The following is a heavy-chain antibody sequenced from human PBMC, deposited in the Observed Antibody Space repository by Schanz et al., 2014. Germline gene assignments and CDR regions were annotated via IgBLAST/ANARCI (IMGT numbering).Heavy chain of an antibody. J-gene: IGHJ3*01. CDR1: GFTFSSYA. CDR2: ISGSGGDT. CDR3: ARDGGRDGYNLAFDV. V-gene: IGHV3-23*04. Sequence: VQLVESGGGLVQPGGSLRLSCAASGFTFSSYAMSWVRQAPGKGLEWVSAISGSGGDTYYADSVKGRFTISRDNSKNTLYLQMNSLRAEDTAVYFCARDGGRDGYNLAFDVWGQGTLVTVSS. D-gene: IGHD5-12*01.